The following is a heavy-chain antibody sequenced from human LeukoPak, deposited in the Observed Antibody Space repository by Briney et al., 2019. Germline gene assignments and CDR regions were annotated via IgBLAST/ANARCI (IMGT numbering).Heavy chain of an antibody. D-gene: IGHD2-15*01. CDR1: GGTFSSYA. Sequence: SVKVSCKASGGTFSSYAISWVRQAPGQGLEWMGGIIPIFGTANYAQKFQGSVTITTDESTSTAYMELSSLRSEDTAVYYCASAGSSNLRCAYWGQGTLVTVSS. J-gene: IGHJ4*02. CDR3: ASAGSSNLRCAY. V-gene: IGHV1-69*05. CDR2: IIPIFGTA.